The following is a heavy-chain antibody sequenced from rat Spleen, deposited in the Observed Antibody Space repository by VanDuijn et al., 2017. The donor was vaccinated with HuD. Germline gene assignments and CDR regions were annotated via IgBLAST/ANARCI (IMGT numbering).Heavy chain of an antibody. V-gene: IGHV5-27*01. Sequence: EVQLVESGGGLVQPGRSLKLSCAASGFTFSDYYMAWVRQAPKKGLEWVATISTAGGNTFYRGSVRGRFPISRDNAKNTLYLQMDSLRSEDTATYYCTTSTTVLYWYFDFWGPGTMVTVSS. CDR1: GFTFSDYY. D-gene: IGHD1-1*01. CDR3: TTSTTVLYWYFDF. J-gene: IGHJ1*01. CDR2: ISTAGGNT.